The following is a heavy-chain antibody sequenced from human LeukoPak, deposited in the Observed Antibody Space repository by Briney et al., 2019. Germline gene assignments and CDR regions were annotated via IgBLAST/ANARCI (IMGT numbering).Heavy chain of an antibody. J-gene: IGHJ6*03. Sequence: GGSLRLSCAASGFTFSGYAMSWVRQAPGKGLEWVSGLTGSGGNTHYADSVKGRFTLSRDNSKNTLSLQMNSLRAEDAAVYYGVKFRGIQHYNYHMDVWGKGTTVTVSS. CDR3: VKFRGIQHYNYHMDV. CDR1: GFTFSGYA. D-gene: IGHD3-10*01. CDR2: LTGSGGNT. V-gene: IGHV3-23*01.